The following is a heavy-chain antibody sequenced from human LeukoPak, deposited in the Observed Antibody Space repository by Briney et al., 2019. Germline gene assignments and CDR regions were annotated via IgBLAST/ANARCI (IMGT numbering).Heavy chain of an antibody. J-gene: IGHJ4*02. CDR3: AREYSSSVAEYYFDY. CDR2: IIPIFGTA. V-gene: IGHV1-69*13. D-gene: IGHD6-6*01. CDR1: GGTFSSYA. Sequence: ASVKVSCKASGGTFSSYAISWVRQAPGQGLEWMGGIIPIFGTANYAQKFQGRVTITADESTSTAYMELSSLRSEDTAVYYCAREYSSSVAEYYFDYWGQGTLVTVSS.